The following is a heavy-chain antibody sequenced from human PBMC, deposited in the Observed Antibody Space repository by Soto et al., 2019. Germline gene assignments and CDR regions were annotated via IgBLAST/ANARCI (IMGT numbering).Heavy chain of an antibody. Sequence: GESLKISCAASGFTFSSYAMSWVRQAPGKGLEWVSGISGSGGSTNYADSVNGRFTISRDNSKNTLYLQMNSLRAEDTAVYYCAKQPWFGELEKWFDPWGQGTLVTVSS. CDR2: ISGSGGST. V-gene: IGHV3-23*01. D-gene: IGHD3-10*01. CDR1: GFTFSSYA. CDR3: AKQPWFGELEKWFDP. J-gene: IGHJ5*02.